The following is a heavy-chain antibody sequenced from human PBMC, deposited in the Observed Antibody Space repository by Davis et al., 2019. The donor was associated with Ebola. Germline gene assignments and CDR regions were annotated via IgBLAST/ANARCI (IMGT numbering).Heavy chain of an antibody. V-gene: IGHV1-46*01. CDR3: ARDDPYDYIWGSYAGSGMDV. D-gene: IGHD3-16*01. CDR1: GYTFTSYY. Sequence: ASVKVSCKASGYTFTSYYMHWVRQAPGQGLEWMGIINPSGGSTSYAQKFQGRVTMTRDTYTSTVYMELSSLRSEDTAVYYCARDDPYDYIWGSYAGSGMDVWGQGTTVTVSS. CDR2: INPSGGST. J-gene: IGHJ6*02.